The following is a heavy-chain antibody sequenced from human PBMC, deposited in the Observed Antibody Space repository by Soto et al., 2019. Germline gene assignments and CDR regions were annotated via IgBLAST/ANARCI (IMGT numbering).Heavy chain of an antibody. Sequence: SDTLSLTCASSGGSVNCYYVNLLRPPPGKGLEWIGEINHTGGTHYDRSLKSRVTMSVDTSKNQFSLRLSSVTAADTAIYYCATRITVFGLLIPPFDPWGQGTQVTVSS. CDR1: GGSVNCYY. CDR2: INHTGGT. V-gene: IGHV4-34*01. CDR3: ATRITVFGLLIPPFDP. J-gene: IGHJ5*02. D-gene: IGHD3-3*01.